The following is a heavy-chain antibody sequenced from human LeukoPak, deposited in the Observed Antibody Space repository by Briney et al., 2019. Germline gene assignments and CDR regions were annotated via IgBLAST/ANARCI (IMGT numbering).Heavy chain of an antibody. D-gene: IGHD3-3*01. CDR1: GGSISSYY. J-gene: IGHJ5*02. CDR2: IYYSGST. V-gene: IGHV4-59*01. CDR3: ARESEGFTIFGVVSNWFDP. Sequence: SETLSLTCTVAGGSISSYYWSWVRQPAGKGLEWLGYIYYSGSTNYNPPLKSRVTISVDTSKNQFSLKLSSVTAADTAVYYCARESEGFTIFGVVSNWFDPWGQGTLVTVSS.